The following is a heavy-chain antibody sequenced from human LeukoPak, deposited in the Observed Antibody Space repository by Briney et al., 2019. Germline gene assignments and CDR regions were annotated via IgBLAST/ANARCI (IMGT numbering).Heavy chain of an antibody. CDR1: GDTFSSYY. CDR2: INPSGGSI. Sequence: ASVKVSCKASGDTFSSYYMHWVRQAPGQGLEWMGIINPSGGSITYAQMFQGRVTMTGDMSTSTAYMELSRLRSDDTAVYYCARAPVLLWFGELSFNWFDPWGQGTLVIVSS. CDR3: ARAPVLLWFGELSFNWFDP. V-gene: IGHV1-46*01. D-gene: IGHD3-10*01. J-gene: IGHJ5*02.